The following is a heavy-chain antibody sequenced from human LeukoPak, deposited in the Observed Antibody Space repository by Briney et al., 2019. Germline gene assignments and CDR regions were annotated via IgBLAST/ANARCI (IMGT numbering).Heavy chain of an antibody. D-gene: IGHD6-13*01. Sequence: PSETLSLTCTVSGYTISTGYYWGWIRQPPGKGLEWIGSIYHSGSTFYNPSLNSRVTISVDTSKNQFSLKLSSVTAADTAVYYCARDIAAAGRGDRDYWGQGTLVTVSS. CDR1: GYTISTGYY. CDR3: ARDIAAAGRGDRDY. CDR2: IYHSGST. V-gene: IGHV4-38-2*02. J-gene: IGHJ4*02.